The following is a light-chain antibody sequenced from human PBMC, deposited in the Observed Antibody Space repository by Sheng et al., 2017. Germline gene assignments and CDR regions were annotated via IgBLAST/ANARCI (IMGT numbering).Light chain of an antibody. J-gene: IGKJ1*01. CDR2: KAS. CDR3: QQDYTTPTWT. Sequence: DIQMTQSPSTLSASVGDRVTITCRASQSIYNWLAWYQQKPGKAPKLLIYKASNLESGVPSRFSGSVSGTDFTLTISSLQPDDFATYFCQQDYTTPTWTFGQGTKVEIK. V-gene: IGKV1-5*03. CDR1: QSIYNW.